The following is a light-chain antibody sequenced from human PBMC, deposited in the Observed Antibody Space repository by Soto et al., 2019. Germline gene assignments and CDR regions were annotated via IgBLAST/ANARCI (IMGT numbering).Light chain of an antibody. CDR2: DVS. CDR3: SSYTSSSTSGRVV. J-gene: IGLJ2*01. Sequence: QSALTQPASVSGSPGQSITISCTGTSSDVGGYNYVSWYQQHPGKAPKLMLYDVSNRPSGVSNRFSGSKSGNTASLTISGLQAEDEADYDGSSYTSSSTSGRVVFGGGTKLTVL. CDR1: SSDVGGYNY. V-gene: IGLV2-14*01.